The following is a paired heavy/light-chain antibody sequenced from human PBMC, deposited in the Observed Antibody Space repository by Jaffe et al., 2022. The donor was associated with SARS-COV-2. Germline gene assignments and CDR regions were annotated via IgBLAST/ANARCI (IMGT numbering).Light chain of an antibody. Sequence: EIVLTQSPGTLSLSPGERATLSCRASQSVSSSHLAWYQQKPGQAPRLLIYGASSRATGIPDRFSGSGSGTDFTLTISRLEPEDFAVYYCQQYGRSPSPFGQGTKVEIK. CDR3: QQYGRSPSP. CDR2: GAS. CDR1: QSVSSSH. V-gene: IGKV3-20*01. J-gene: IGKJ1*01.
Heavy chain of an antibody. Sequence: QVQLVESGGGVVQPGRSLRLSCAASGFTFSSYAMHWVRQAPGKGLEWVAVISYDGSNKYYADSVKGRFTLSRDNSKNTLYLQMNSLRDEDTAVYYCARGQAFWSGYWFHDAFDIWGQGTMVTVSS. D-gene: IGHD3-3*01. CDR1: GFTFSSYA. J-gene: IGHJ3*02. CDR2: ISYDGSNK. V-gene: IGHV3-30*04. CDR3: ARGQAFWSGYWFHDAFDI.